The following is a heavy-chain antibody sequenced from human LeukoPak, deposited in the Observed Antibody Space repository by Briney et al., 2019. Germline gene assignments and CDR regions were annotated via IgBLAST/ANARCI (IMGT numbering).Heavy chain of an antibody. CDR1: GDSVSSNSAA. Sequence: PSQTLSLTCAISGDSVSSNSAAWNWLRQSPSRGLEWLGRTYYRSKWYNDYAVSVKSRITINPDTSKNQFSLQLNSVTPEDTAVYYCAKGVYDSTYFDYWGQGTLVTVSS. CDR3: AKGVYDSTYFDY. D-gene: IGHD5/OR15-5a*01. CDR2: TYYRSKWYN. J-gene: IGHJ4*02. V-gene: IGHV6-1*01.